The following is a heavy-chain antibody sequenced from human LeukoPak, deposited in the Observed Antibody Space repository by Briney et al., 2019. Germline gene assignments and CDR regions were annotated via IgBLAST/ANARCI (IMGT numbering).Heavy chain of an antibody. CDR2: IKQDGSEK. J-gene: IGHJ4*02. Sequence: GGSLRLSCAASGFTFSSYWMSWVRQAPGKGLEWVANIKQDGSEKYYVDSVKGRFTISRDNAKNSLYLQMNSLRAEDTAVYYCARRKLRIAAAGTSALDYWGQGTLVTVSS. CDR1: GFTFSSYW. V-gene: IGHV3-7*01. D-gene: IGHD6-13*01. CDR3: ARRKLRIAAAGTSALDY.